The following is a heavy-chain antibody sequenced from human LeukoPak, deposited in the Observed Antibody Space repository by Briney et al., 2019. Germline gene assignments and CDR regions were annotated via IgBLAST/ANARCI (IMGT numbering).Heavy chain of an antibody. J-gene: IGHJ4*02. CDR2: NHSSGGT. D-gene: IGHD3-22*01. CDR1: GGSISGYY. CDR3: ARHHRSGSGGTYFDY. Sequence: PSETLSLTCTVSGGSISGYYWDWIRQPPGNGLEWIGYNHSSGGTHYSPSLESRVTMSVDTSKNQFSLKLTSVTAADTAVYYCARHHRSGSGGTYFDYWGQGTLVTVSS. V-gene: IGHV4-4*09.